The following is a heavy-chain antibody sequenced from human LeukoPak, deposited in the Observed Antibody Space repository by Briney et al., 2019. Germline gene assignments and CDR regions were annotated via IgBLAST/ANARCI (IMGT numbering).Heavy chain of an antibody. D-gene: IGHD6-13*01. Sequence: SQTLSLTCAISGDSVSSNSAAWTWIRQSPSRGLEWLGRTYYRSKWYNDYAVSVKSRITINPDTSKNQFSLQLNSVTPEDTAVYYCAREGSSWYGERPYYFDYWGQGTLVTVSS. CDR2: TYYRSKWYN. CDR3: AREGSSWYGERPYYFDY. CDR1: GDSVSSNSAA. V-gene: IGHV6-1*01. J-gene: IGHJ4*02.